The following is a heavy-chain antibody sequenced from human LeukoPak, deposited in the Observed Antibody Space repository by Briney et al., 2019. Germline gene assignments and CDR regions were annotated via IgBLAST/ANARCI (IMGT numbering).Heavy chain of an antibody. CDR2: IYTGGNT. V-gene: IGHV3-66*01. Sequence: GGSLRLSCAASGFTFSSYAMSWVRRAPGKGLEWVSLIYTGGNTYYADSVKGRFTLSRDNSKNTVYFQMNSLRVEDTAMYYCATISDLLYYFDSWGQGTLVTVSS. CDR1: GFTFSSYA. CDR3: ATISDLLYYFDS. J-gene: IGHJ4*02.